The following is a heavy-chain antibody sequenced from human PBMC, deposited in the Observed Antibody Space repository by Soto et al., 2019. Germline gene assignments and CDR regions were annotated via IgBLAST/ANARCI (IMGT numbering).Heavy chain of an antibody. J-gene: IGHJ5*02. D-gene: IGHD2-2*01. CDR1: GGSISSSSYY. Sequence: KASETLSLTCTVSGGSISSSSYYWGWIRQPPGKGLEWIGSIYFSGSTYYNPSLKSRVTISVDSSKNQFSLKLSSVTAADTAVYYCARRGYCSSTSCPDWFDPWGQGTLVTVSS. CDR3: ARRGYCSSTSCPDWFDP. CDR2: IYFSGST. V-gene: IGHV4-39*01.